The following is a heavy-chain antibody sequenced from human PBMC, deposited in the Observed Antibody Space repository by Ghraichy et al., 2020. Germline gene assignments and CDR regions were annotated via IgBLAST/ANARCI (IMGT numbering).Heavy chain of an antibody. V-gene: IGHV3-23*01. D-gene: IGHD6-13*01. CDR1: GFTFSSYA. CDR2: ISGSGGST. Sequence: LSLTCAASGFTFSSYAMSWVRQAPGKGLEWVSAISGSGGSTYYADSVKGRFTISRDNSKNTLYLQMNSLRAEDTAVYYCAKDSSSWSLWDYWGQGTLVTVSS. CDR3: AKDSSSWSLWDY. J-gene: IGHJ4*02.